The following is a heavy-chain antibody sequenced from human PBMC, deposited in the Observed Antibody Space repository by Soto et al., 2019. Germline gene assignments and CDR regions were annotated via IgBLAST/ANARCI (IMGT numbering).Heavy chain of an antibody. J-gene: IGHJ5*02. CDR1: GFTFSSYW. CDR2: INSDGSST. V-gene: IGHV3-74*01. Sequence: SGGSLRLSCAASGFTFSSYWMHWVRQAPGKGLVWVSRINSDGSSTSYADSVKGRFTISRDNAKNTLYLQMNSLRAEDTAVYYCARGRRRHPHTAAPGNNWFDPWGQGTLVTVSS. CDR3: ARGRRRHPHTAAPGNNWFDP.